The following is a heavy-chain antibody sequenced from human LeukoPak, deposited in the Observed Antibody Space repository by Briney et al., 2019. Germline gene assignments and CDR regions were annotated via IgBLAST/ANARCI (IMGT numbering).Heavy chain of an antibody. CDR2: ISESGYT. CDR3: AKDAQGGSGSYSWGTFGH. V-gene: IGHV3-23*01. D-gene: IGHD3-10*01. CDR1: GFTFDSYA. Sequence: GESLRLSCAASGFTFDSYAMSWVRQAPGKGLEWVSGISESGYTVYADSVKGRFTISRDNSRNTLFLQMNSLRPEDTAVYYCAKDAQGGSGSYSWGTFGHWGQGTLVTVSS. J-gene: IGHJ4*02.